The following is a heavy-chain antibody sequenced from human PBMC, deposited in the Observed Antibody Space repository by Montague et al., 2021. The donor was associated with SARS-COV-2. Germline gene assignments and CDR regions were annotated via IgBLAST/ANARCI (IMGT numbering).Heavy chain of an antibody. Sequence: VKPTQPLTLTCTVSGFSLNTNGMGVGWISQPPGEAPAWLALIYWDDDKRYSPSLKTRLTITKDTSRNQVVLTMTNVDPGDTGTYFCARYTSRMYGSFDXWGQGALVTVSS. V-gene: IGHV2-5*02. CDR2: IYWDDDK. J-gene: IGHJ4*02. CDR1: GFSLNTNGMG. CDR3: ARYTSRMYGSFDX. D-gene: IGHD3-16*02.